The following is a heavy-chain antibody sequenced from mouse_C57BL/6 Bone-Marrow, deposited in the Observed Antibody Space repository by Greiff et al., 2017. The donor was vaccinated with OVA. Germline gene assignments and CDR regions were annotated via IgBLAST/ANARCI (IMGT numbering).Heavy chain of an antibody. V-gene: IGHV4-1*01. CDR2: INPDSSTI. J-gene: IGHJ1*03. CDR3: ASGGAYDPWYFDV. Sequence: EVKLLQSGGGLVQPGGSLKLSCAASGIDFSRYWMSWVRRAPGKGLEWIGEINPDSSTINYAPSLKDKFIISRDNAKNTLYLQMSKVRSEDTALYYCASGGAYDPWYFDVWGTGTTVTVSS. CDR1: GIDFSRYW. D-gene: IGHD6-5*01.